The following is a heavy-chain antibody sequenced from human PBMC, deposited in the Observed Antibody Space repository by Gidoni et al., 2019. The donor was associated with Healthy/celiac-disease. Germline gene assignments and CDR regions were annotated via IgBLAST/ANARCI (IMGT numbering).Heavy chain of an antibody. Sequence: QVQLQESGPGLVKPSETLSLTCTVSGGSISSYYWSWIRQPAGKGLEWIGRIYTSGSTNYNPSLKSRVTMSVDTSKNQFSLKLSSVTAADTAVYYCARGTFSSSWYRDWFDPWGQGTLVTVSS. V-gene: IGHV4-4*07. CDR2: IYTSGST. J-gene: IGHJ5*02. D-gene: IGHD6-13*01. CDR3: ARGTFSSSWYRDWFDP. CDR1: GGSISSYY.